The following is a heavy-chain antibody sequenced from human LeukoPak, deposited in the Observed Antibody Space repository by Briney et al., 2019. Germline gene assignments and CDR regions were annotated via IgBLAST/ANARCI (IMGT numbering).Heavy chain of an antibody. CDR3: ARVAAKTVDY. J-gene: IGHJ4*02. CDR1: GGSICRSSYY. Sequence: SETLSLTCTVSGGSICRSSYYCAWIRQPPGKGLEWIGNIYYSGSTNYNPSLKSRVTISVDMSKNQFSLKLSSVTAADTAFYYCARVAAKTVDYWGQGTLVTVSS. V-gene: IGHV4-39*07. D-gene: IGHD2-15*01. CDR2: IYYSGST.